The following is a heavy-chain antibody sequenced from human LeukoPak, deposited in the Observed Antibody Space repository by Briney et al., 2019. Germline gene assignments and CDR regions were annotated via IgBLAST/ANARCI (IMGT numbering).Heavy chain of an antibody. CDR2: ISSSGSGGNT. CDR1: GVTLSNYA. Sequence: GGSLRLSCVASGVTLSNYAMSWARQAPGKGLEWVSGISSSGSGGNTYYADSVKGRFTISRDNAKNSLYLHMNSLRAEDTAVYYCARDAATINAWGQGTLVTISS. D-gene: IGHD5-12*01. V-gene: IGHV3-21*01. CDR3: ARDAATINA. J-gene: IGHJ5*02.